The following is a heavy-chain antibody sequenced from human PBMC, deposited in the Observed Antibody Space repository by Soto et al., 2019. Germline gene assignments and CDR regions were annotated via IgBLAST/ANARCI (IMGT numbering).Heavy chain of an antibody. CDR3: ARDKDPYDSSGYPQRGTFYYYYYGMDV. J-gene: IGHJ6*02. V-gene: IGHV4-59*01. CDR1: GCSISSYY. D-gene: IGHD3-22*01. CDR2: IYYSGST. Sequence: PSETLSLTCTVSGCSISSYYWSWIRQPPGKGLEWIGYIYYSGSTNYNPSLKSRVTISVDTSKNQFSLKLSYITAADTAVYYCARDKDPYDSSGYPQRGTFYYYYYGMDVWGQGTTVTVSS.